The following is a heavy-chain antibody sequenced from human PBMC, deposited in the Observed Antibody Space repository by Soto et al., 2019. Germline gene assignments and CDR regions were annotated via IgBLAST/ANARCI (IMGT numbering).Heavy chain of an antibody. J-gene: IGHJ6*02. CDR1: GYTFTSYD. CDR3: ARSPVVTTINSYYYGMDV. CDR2: MNPNSGNT. D-gene: IGHD2-15*01. V-gene: IGHV1-8*01. Sequence: VASVKVSCKASGYTFTSYDINWVRQATGQGLEWMGWMNPNSGNTGYAQKFQGRVTMTRNTSISTAYMELSSLRSEDTAVYYCARSPVVTTINSYYYGMDVWGQGTTVTVSS.